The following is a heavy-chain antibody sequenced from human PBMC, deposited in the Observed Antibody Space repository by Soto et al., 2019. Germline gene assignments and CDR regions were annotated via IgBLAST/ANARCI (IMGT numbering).Heavy chain of an antibody. Sequence: VSVKVSCKASGYTFTGYYMHWVRQAPGQGLEWMGWINPNSGGTNYAQKFQGWVTMTRDTSISTAYMELSRLRSDDTAVYYCARAQLGYCSSTSCPGGAFDIWGQGTMVTVSS. CDR1: GYTFTGYY. V-gene: IGHV1-2*04. D-gene: IGHD2-2*01. CDR3: ARAQLGYCSSTSCPGGAFDI. CDR2: INPNSGGT. J-gene: IGHJ3*02.